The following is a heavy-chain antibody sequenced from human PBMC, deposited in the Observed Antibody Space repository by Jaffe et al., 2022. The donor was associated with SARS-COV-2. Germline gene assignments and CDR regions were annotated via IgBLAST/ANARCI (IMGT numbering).Heavy chain of an antibody. V-gene: IGHV1-18*01. CDR3: ARGILTYYYDSSGYYSGGEFDY. CDR1: GYTFTSYG. Sequence: QVQLVQSGAEVKKPGASVKVSCKASGYTFTSYGISWVRQAPGQGLEWMGWISAYNGNTNYAQKLQGRVTMTTDTSTSTAYMELRSLRSDDTAVYYCARGILTYYYDSSGYYSGGEFDYWGQGTLVTVSS. D-gene: IGHD3-22*01. CDR2: ISAYNGNT. J-gene: IGHJ4*02.